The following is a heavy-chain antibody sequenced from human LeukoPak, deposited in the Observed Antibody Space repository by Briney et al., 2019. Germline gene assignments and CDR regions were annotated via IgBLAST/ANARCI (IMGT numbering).Heavy chain of an antibody. Sequence: SETLSLTCTVSGGSISSSSYYWGWIRQPPGKGLEWIESIYYSGSTYYNPSLKSRVTISVDTSKNQFSLKLSSVTAADTAVYYCARQARAGPILRLGELSSPWGQGTLVTVSS. CDR3: ARQARAGPILRLGELSSP. V-gene: IGHV4-39*01. CDR1: GGSISSSSYY. CDR2: IYYSGST. D-gene: IGHD3-16*02. J-gene: IGHJ5*02.